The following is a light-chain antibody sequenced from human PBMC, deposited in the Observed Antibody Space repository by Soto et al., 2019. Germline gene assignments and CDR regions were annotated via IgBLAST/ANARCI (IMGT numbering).Light chain of an antibody. Sequence: DIQMTQSPSSRSASVGDRVTITCRASQSISSYLNLYQQKPGKAPKLLIYAASSLQSGVPSRFSGSGSGTDFTLTISSLQPEDFATYYCQQSYSTPLTFGGGTKVDIK. J-gene: IGKJ4*01. CDR1: QSISSY. V-gene: IGKV1-39*01. CDR3: QQSYSTPLT. CDR2: AAS.